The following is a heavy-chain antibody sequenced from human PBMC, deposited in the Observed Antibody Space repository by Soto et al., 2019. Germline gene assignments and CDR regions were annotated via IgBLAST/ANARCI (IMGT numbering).Heavy chain of an antibody. D-gene: IGHD2-21*01. J-gene: IGHJ5*02. CDR3: ARLRIATNNYKWFDP. CDR2: IYVTGAV. V-gene: IGHV4-31*03. Sequence: SETLSLTCSVSGAALNSGNYYWSWIRQVPGKGLEWIGHIYVTGAVDYNPSLRDRITISQDTSERQFSLNLRLATAADTAVYYCARLRIATNNYKWFDPWGQGTLVTVSS. CDR1: GAALNSGNYY.